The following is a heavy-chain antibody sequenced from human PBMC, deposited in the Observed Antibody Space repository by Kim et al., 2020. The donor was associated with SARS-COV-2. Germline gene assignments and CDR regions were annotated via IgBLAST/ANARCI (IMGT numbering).Heavy chain of an antibody. V-gene: IGHV3-23*01. CDR3: AKDGGYCSGGSCYKDYGDYGEFDY. D-gene: IGHD2-15*01. J-gene: IGHJ4*02. Sequence: GGSLRLSCAASGFTFSSYAMSWVRQAPGKGLEWVSAISGSGGSTYYADSVKGRFTISRDNSKNTLYLQMNSLRAEDTAVYYCAKDGGYCSGGSCYKDYGDYGEFDYWGQGTLVTVSS. CDR2: ISGSGGST. CDR1: GFTFSSYA.